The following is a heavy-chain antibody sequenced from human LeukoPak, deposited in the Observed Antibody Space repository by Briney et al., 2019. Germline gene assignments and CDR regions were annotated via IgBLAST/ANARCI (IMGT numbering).Heavy chain of an antibody. V-gene: IGHV3-23*01. CDR2: ISGSGGST. D-gene: IGHD3-22*01. CDR3: AEEGKYYYDSSGSDY. CDR1: GFTLSSYA. Sequence: GGSLRLSCAASGFTLSSYAMSWVRQAPGKGLEWVSAISGSGGSTYYADSVKGRFTISRDNSKNTLYLQMNSLRAEDTAVYYCAEEGKYYYDSSGSDYWGQGTLVTVSS. J-gene: IGHJ4*02.